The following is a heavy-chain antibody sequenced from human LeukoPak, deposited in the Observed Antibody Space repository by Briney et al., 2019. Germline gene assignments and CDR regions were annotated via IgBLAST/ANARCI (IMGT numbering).Heavy chain of an antibody. CDR2: ISESGETT. Sequence: GGSLRLSCAASGFTFSNYAMSWVRQAPEKGLEWVSSISESGETTDHADSVKGRFTIPRDNSKNTLYLQMNLLSADDTAVYYCAKLGVTVGANAYWGQGTLVTVSS. D-gene: IGHD4-23*01. CDR1: GFTFSNYA. CDR3: AKLGVTVGANAY. J-gene: IGHJ4*02. V-gene: IGHV3-23*01.